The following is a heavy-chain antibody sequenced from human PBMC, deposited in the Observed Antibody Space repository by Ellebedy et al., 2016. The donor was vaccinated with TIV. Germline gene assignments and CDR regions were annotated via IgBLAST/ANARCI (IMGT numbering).Heavy chain of an antibody. CDR1: GFTFSTYT. J-gene: IGHJ4*02. CDR2: IRSSSSSI. V-gene: IGHV3-48*01. Sequence: GESLKISCAASGFTFSTYTMNWVRQAPGKGLEWVSYIRSSSSSIFYADSVKGRFTISRDNAKNSLYLQMNSLRAEDTAVYYCAKEESGSYPQLVFDYWGQGTLGTVSS. D-gene: IGHD1-26*01. CDR3: AKEESGSYPQLVFDY.